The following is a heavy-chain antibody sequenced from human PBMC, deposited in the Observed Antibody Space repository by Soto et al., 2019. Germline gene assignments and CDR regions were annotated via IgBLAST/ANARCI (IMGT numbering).Heavy chain of an antibody. CDR3: ARRYGVGFDY. J-gene: IGHJ4*02. Sequence: QVQLQASGPGLVKPSETLSLTCTVSGGSISSYYWSWIRQPPGKGLEWIGYIYYSGSTNYNPSLKSRVTISVDTSKNQFSLKLSSVTAADTAVYYCARRYGVGFDYWGQGTLVTVSS. V-gene: IGHV4-59*08. CDR1: GGSISSYY. D-gene: IGHD4-17*01. CDR2: IYYSGST.